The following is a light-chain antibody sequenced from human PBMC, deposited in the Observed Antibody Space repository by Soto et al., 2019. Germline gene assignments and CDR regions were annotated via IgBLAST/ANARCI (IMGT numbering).Light chain of an antibody. CDR1: SXXIXSSY. CDR2: ENH. CDR3: QSFDSYSVV. J-gene: IGLJ2*01. V-gene: IGLV6-57*02. Sequence: NFMLTQPHSVSESPGKTVTXSCXAXSXXIXSSYVQWCQQRPGSAPTTVIYENHLRPSGVPDRFSGSIDSSSNSASLTISGLKTEDEADYYCQSFDSYSVVFGGGTQLTVL.